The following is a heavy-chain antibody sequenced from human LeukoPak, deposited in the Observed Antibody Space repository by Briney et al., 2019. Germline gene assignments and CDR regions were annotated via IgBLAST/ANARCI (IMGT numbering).Heavy chain of an antibody. J-gene: IGHJ3*02. CDR1: GGSISSSNW. CDR3: ASGEWGSYGGPDGAFDI. D-gene: IGHD4-23*01. Sequence: PSGTLSLTCAVSGGSISSSNWWSWVRQPPGKGLEWIGEIYHSGSTNYNPSLKSRVTISVDKSKNQFSLKLSSVTPEDTAVYYCASGEWGSYGGPDGAFDIWGQGTMVTVSS. V-gene: IGHV4-4*02. CDR2: IYHSGST.